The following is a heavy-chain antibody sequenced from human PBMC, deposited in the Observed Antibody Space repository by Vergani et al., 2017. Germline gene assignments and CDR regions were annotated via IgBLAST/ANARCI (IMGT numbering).Heavy chain of an antibody. V-gene: IGHV4-30-4*08. CDR2: IYYSRST. D-gene: IGHD3-22*01. CDR1: GCSVSSGDYY. CDR3: ARDKHYSVSSGYYYAFEI. J-gene: IGHJ3*02. Sequence: QVQLQESGPGLVKPSQTLSLTCTVSGCSVSSGDYYWSWIRQPPGKGLEWIGYIYYSRSTYYNPSLKSRLTISVDTSKNQSSLKLSSVTAADTAVYYCARDKHYSVSSGYYYAFEIWGQGTMVTVSS.